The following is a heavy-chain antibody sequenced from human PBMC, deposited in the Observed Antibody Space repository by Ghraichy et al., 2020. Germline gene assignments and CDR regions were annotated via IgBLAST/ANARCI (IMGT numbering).Heavy chain of an antibody. CDR1: SSPFALQS. Sequence: ASVKVSCKTGSSPFALQSHSEIPYAAFCVLEWMGGISVYNGNTYYEQKLQGRVTMTTDTSTSTAYMELRSLRSDDTAVYYCASSLISPVSLFDYWGQGTLVTV. D-gene: IGHD2-8*01. J-gene: IGHJ4*02. V-gene: IGHV1-18*01. CDR3: ASSLISPVSLFDY. CDR2: ISVYNGNT.